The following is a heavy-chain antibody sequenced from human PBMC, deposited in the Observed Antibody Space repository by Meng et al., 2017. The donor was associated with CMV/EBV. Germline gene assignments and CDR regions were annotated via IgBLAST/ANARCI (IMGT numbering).Heavy chain of an antibody. D-gene: IGHD2-2*01. CDR2: NSAYKVNT. CDR3: ARDAVVPADAPFHY. Sequence: QGQLVQVGVEWKKPGALVKVSCKASGYTFNGDGISWVRQAPGQGLEWMGWNSAYKVNTNYAQKLQGRVTMTTDTSTSTAYMELRSLRSDDTAMYYCARDAVVPADAPFHYWGQGTLVTVSS. J-gene: IGHJ4*02. CDR1: GYTFNGDG. V-gene: IGHV1-18*01.